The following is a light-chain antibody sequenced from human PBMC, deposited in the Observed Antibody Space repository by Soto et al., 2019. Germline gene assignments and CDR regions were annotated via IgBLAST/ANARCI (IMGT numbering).Light chain of an antibody. J-gene: IGLJ3*02. V-gene: IGLV2-14*01. CDR2: DVS. Sequence: QSALTQPASVSGSPGQSITISCTGTSSDVGGYKYVSWYQQHPGKAPKLILYDVSNRPSGLSTRFSGSKSGNTASLTISGLQAEDGADYYCISYTTSSTWVFGGGTKLTVL. CDR3: ISYTTSSTWV. CDR1: SSDVGGYKY.